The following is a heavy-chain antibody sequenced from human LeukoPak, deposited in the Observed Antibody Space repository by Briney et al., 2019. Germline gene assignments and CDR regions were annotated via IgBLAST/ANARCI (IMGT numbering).Heavy chain of an antibody. CDR2: ISGSGGST. CDR3: ARDTSFGGATDY. J-gene: IGHJ4*02. CDR1: EFTFSSYA. D-gene: IGHD1-26*01. V-gene: IGHV3-23*01. Sequence: GGSLRLSCAASEFTFSSYAMSWVRQAPGKGLEWVSTISGSGGSTYYAESVKGRFTISRDNNKNTLYLQMNSLRAEDTALYHCARDTSFGGATDYWGQGTLVTVSS.